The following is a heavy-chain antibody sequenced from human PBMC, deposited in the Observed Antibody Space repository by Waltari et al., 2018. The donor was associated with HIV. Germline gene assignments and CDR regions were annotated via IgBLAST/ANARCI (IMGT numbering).Heavy chain of an antibody. D-gene: IGHD2-8*01. CDR1: YG. CDR2: ISAHTGNT. CDR3: ARGGGSCSNGVCYLMYTAMAPFDY. Sequence: YGISWVRQAPGQGLEWMGWISAHTGNTDPAQKVQGRVTMTTDTSTNTAYLELRSLRSDDTAVYYCARGGGSCSNGVCYLMYTAMAPFDYWGQGTLVTVSS. V-gene: IGHV1-18*01. J-gene: IGHJ4*02.